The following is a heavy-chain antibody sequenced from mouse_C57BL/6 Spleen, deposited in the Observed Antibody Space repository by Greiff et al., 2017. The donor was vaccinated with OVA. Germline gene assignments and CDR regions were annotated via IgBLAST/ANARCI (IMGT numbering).Heavy chain of an antibody. Sequence: VQVVESGPGLVQPSQSLSITCTVSGFSLTSYGVHWVRQSPGKGLEWLGVIWSGGSTDYNAAFISRLSISKDNSKSQVFFKMNSLQADDTAIYYCARKGGYDRGGYAMDYWGQGTSVTVSS. D-gene: IGHD2-2*01. CDR2: IWSGGST. J-gene: IGHJ4*01. CDR3: ARKGGYDRGGYAMDY. V-gene: IGHV2-2*01. CDR1: GFSLTSYG.